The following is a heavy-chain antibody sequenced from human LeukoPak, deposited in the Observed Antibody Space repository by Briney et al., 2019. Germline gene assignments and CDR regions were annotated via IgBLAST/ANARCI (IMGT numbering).Heavy chain of an antibody. V-gene: IGHV4-34*01. J-gene: IGHJ5*02. D-gene: IGHD3-3*01. CDR2: INLSGRT. CDR1: GGSFSGSY. CDR3: ARRAEGGGAYDFWSGYYVAGWFGP. Sequence: PSETLSLTCAVYGGSFSGSYWSWIRHPHGKGRGGMGEINLSGRTTYNPSLKSRVTISVDTSKSQFSLKLSSVTAADTAVYYCARRAEGGGAYDFWSGYYVAGWFGPWGQGTLVTVSS.